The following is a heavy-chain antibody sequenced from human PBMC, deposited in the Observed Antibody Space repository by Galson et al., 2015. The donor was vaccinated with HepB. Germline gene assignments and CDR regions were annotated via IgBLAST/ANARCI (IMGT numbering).Heavy chain of an antibody. J-gene: IGHJ4*02. D-gene: IGHD3-22*01. Sequence: VKVSCKASGYTFTSYAMHWVRQAPGQRLEWMGWINAGNGNTKYSQKFQGRVTITRDTSASTAYMELSSLRSEDTAVYYCARDSGSGSIFDYWGQGTLVTVSS. CDR2: INAGNGNT. CDR1: GYTFTSYA. V-gene: IGHV1-3*01. CDR3: ARDSGSGSIFDY.